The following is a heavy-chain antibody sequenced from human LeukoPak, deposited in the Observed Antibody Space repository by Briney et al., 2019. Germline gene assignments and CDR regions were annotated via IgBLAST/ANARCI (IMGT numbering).Heavy chain of an antibody. D-gene: IGHD3-3*01. J-gene: IGHJ4*02. CDR2: INPNSGGT. CDR3: ARKDDFWSGYEPSSFDY. CDR1: GYTFTGYY. V-gene: IGHV1-2*02. Sequence: ASVKVSCKASGYTFTGYYMHWVRQAPGQGLEWMGWINPNSGGTNYAQKFQGRVTITRDTSISTAYMELSRLRSDDTAVYYCARKDDFWSGYEPSSFDYWGQGTLVTVSS.